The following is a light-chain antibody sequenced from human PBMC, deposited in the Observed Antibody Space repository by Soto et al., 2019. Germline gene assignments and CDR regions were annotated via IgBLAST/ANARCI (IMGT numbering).Light chain of an antibody. CDR1: RDIGSD. CDR3: QHYNSYSEA. J-gene: IGKJ1*01. Sequence: PSSLSASVGDSITITCLASRDIGSDLSWYQQKPGKAPKLPIYKASTLKSGVPSRFSGSGSGTEFTLTISSLQPDDFATYYCQHYNSYSEAFGQGTKVDIK. CDR2: KAS. V-gene: IGKV1-5*03.